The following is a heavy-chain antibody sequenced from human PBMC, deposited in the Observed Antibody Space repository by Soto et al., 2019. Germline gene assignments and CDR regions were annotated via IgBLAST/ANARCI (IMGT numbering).Heavy chain of an antibody. Sequence: EVQLLASGGGLEQPGGSLRLSCAASGFTFSNSAMNWVRQAPGKGLEWVSGITDSGGNTYYADSVKGRFTISSDNSTNSLCLQMISLRADDTAIYYCAKAVRDYSGGYSHFDYWGQGTLVTVSS. CDR1: GFTFSNSA. CDR3: AKAVRDYSGGYSHFDY. CDR2: ITDSGGNT. V-gene: IGHV3-23*01. J-gene: IGHJ4*02. D-gene: IGHD1-26*01.